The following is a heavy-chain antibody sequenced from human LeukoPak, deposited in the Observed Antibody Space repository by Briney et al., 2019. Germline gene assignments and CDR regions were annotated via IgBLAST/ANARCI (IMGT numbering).Heavy chain of an antibody. J-gene: IGHJ4*02. D-gene: IGHD6-13*01. CDR2: ISWNSGSI. CDR3: AKDILSSWLYYLDY. V-gene: IGHV3-9*01. CDR1: GFTFDDYA. Sequence: GRSLRLSCAASGFTFDDYAMHWVRQAPGKGLEWVSGISWNSGSIGYADSVKGRFTISRDNAKNSLYLQMNSLRAEDTALYYCAKDILSSWLYYLDYWGQGTLVTVSS.